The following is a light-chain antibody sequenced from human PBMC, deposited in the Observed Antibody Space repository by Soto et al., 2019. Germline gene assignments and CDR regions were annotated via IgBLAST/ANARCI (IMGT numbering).Light chain of an antibody. J-gene: IGKJ5*01. Sequence: EIVMTQSPATLSVSAGERATLSWRASQSVSINLAWYQQKPGQAPRLLSYDTSTRATGIPARFSGSGSGTEFTLPISSLQSEDFAVYYCQQYNNWPPITFGQGTRLEIK. CDR2: DTS. V-gene: IGKV3-15*01. CDR1: QSVSIN. CDR3: QQYNNWPPIT.